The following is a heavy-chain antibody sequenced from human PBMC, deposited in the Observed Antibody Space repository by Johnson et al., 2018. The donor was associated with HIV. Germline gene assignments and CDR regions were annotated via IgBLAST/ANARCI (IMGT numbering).Heavy chain of an antibody. J-gene: IGHJ3*02. CDR1: GFTFSNYA. D-gene: IGHD5-12*01. CDR3: ASGDDDVYLLHAFDI. V-gene: IGHV3-30*04. Sequence: QVQLVESGGGVVHPGRSLRLSCAASGFTFSNYAMHWVRQAPGKGLEWVAIISSDESNKYYADAVQGRFTISRDNSKNTLYVQMNSLRPEDTAVYYCASGDDDVYLLHAFDIWGQGTMVTVSS. CDR2: ISSDESNK.